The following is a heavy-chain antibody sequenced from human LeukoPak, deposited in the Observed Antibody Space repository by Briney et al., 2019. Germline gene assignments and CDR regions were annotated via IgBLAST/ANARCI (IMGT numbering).Heavy chain of an antibody. V-gene: IGHV3-23*01. CDR3: AKATTVTKTRYYDY. CDR2: ISGSGGST. J-gene: IGHJ4*02. D-gene: IGHD4-17*01. CDR1: AFTFSSYA. Sequence: PGRSLRLSCAASAFTFSSYAMHWVRQAPGKGLEWVSAISGSGGSTYYADSVKGRFTISRDNSKNTLYLQMNSLRAEDTAVYYCAKATTVTKTRYYDYWGQGTLVTVSS.